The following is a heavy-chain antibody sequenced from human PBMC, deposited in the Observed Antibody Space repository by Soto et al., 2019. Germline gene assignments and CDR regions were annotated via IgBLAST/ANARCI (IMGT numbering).Heavy chain of an antibody. CDR3: AVSKGYCSSTSCYYDY. Sequence: QVQLVQSGAEVKKPGSSVKVSCKASGGPFRSFTITWVRRPPGQGLEWMGRIIPTLVIANYAQKFQGRVTITADKSTSTAYMELSSLRSEDTAVYYCAVSKGYCSSTSCYYDYWGQGTLVTVSS. J-gene: IGHJ4*02. CDR2: IIPTLVIA. V-gene: IGHV1-69*02. CDR1: GGPFRSFT. D-gene: IGHD2-2*01.